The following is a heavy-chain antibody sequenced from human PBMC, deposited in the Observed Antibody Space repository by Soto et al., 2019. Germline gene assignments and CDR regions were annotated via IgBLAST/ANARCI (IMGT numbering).Heavy chain of an antibody. Sequence: GSLRLSCSASGFTFSNYGMHWVRQAPGKGLEWVAVIWYDGNNKYYADSVKGRFTISRDNSNNTLYVQMTSLRAEDTAAYYCARGLHSLFDYWGQGTLVTGSS. J-gene: IGHJ4*02. CDR3: ARGLHSLFDY. CDR1: GFTFSNYG. CDR2: IWYDGNNK. D-gene: IGHD5-12*01. V-gene: IGHV3-33*01.